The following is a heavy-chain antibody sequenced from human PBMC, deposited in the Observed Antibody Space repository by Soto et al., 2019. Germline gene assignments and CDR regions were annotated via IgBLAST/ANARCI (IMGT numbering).Heavy chain of an antibody. CDR1: GFTFSSYS. D-gene: IGHD1-26*01. Sequence: GSLRLSCAASGFTFSSYSMNWVRQAPGKGLEWVSSISSSSSYIYYADSVKGRFTISRDNAKNSLYLQMNSLRAEDTAVYYWARWSGGGSDYGADAFDIWGQGXMVTV. J-gene: IGHJ3*02. CDR2: ISSSSSYI. CDR3: ARWSGGGSDYGADAFDI. V-gene: IGHV3-21*01.